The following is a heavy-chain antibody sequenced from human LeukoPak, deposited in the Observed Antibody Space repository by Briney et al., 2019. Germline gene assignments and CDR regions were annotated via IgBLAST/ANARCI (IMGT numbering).Heavy chain of an antibody. CDR2: IRYDGSNK. Sequence: GGSLRLSCAASGFTFSSFGMHWVRQAPGKGLEWVAFIRYDGSNKYYADSVKGRFTISRDNSKNTLYLQMNSLRAEDTAVYYCAKGRFLEWLPYFDYWGQGTLVTVSS. D-gene: IGHD3-3*01. CDR3: AKGRFLEWLPYFDY. V-gene: IGHV3-30*02. J-gene: IGHJ4*02. CDR1: GFTFSSFG.